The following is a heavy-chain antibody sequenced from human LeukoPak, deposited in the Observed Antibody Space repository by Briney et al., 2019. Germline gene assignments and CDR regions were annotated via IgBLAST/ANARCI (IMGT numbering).Heavy chain of an antibody. CDR2: ISAYNGNT. D-gene: IGHD6-13*01. V-gene: IGHV1-18*01. CDR1: GYTFTSYG. J-gene: IGHJ4*02. CDR3: ARDIGDVIAAAGVDY. Sequence: ASVKVSCKASGYTFTSYGISWVRQAPGQGLEWMGWISAYNGNTNYAQKLQGRVTMTTDTSTSTAYMELRSLRSDDTAVYYCARDIGDVIAAAGVDYWGQGTLVTVSS.